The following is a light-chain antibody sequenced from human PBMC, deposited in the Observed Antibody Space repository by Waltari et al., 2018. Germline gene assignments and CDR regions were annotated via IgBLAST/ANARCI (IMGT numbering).Light chain of an antibody. CDR1: QSLLHSDGKTS. CDR2: EVS. V-gene: IGKV2-29*03. Sequence: DIVMTQTPLSLSVTPGQPTSISCKSSQSLLHSDGKTSLDWYLQKPGQSPQLLIYEVSIRCAGVSDRFMGSGSGTEFTRKISRVEAEDVGVYYFMQGRHLPHTFGQGTKLEIK. J-gene: IGKJ2*01. CDR3: MQGRHLPHT.